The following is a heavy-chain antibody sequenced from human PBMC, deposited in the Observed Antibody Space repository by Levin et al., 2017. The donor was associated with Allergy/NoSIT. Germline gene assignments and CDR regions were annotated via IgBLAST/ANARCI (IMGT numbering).Heavy chain of an antibody. CDR3: ARRAHYGRYFDY. V-gene: IGHV4-39*01. CDR2: IYYSGST. CDR1: GGSISSSSYY. Sequence: PSETLSLTCTVSGGSISSSSYYWGWIRQPPGKGLEWIGSIYYSGSTYYNPSLKSRVTISVDTSKNQFSLKLSSVTAADTAVYYCARRAHYGRYFDYWGQGTLVTVSS. D-gene: IGHD4-17*01. J-gene: IGHJ4*02.